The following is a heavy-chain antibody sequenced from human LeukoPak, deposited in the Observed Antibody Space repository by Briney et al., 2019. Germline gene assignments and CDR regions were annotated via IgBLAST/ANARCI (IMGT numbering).Heavy chain of an antibody. CDR2: INPNSGGT. V-gene: IGHV1-2*02. J-gene: IGHJ4*02. D-gene: IGHD1-1*01. Sequence: ASVNVSCQASGYTFTGYYMHWVRQAAAQGVEWMGWINPNSGGTNYPQKFQGRVTMTRDTSLSTAYMELSRLRSDDPAVYYCAREEGAGNLEFYYFDSWGQGTLVTVSS. CDR3: AREEGAGNLEFYYFDS. CDR1: GYTFTGYY.